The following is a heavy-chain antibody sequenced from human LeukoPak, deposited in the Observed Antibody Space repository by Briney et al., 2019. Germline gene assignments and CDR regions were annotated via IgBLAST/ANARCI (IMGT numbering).Heavy chain of an antibody. D-gene: IGHD2-8*02. J-gene: IGHJ4*02. CDR3: AKGGRLVARVFY. Sequence: GGSLRLSCAASGFILSAHWMSWVRQAPGKGREWVANIKEDGSEKNYVDSVKGRFTISRDIAKNSLYLQMNSLRAEDTAVYYCAKGGRLVARVFYWGQGTLVTVSS. V-gene: IGHV3-7*03. CDR1: GFILSAHW. CDR2: IKEDGSEK.